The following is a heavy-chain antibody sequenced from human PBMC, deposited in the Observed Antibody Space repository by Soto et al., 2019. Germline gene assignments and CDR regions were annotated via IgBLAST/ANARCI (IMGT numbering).Heavy chain of an antibody. CDR2: IYYSGST. J-gene: IGHJ4*02. V-gene: IGHV4-59*01. CDR1: GGSISSYY. CDR3: ARDDGKGDSYFDY. Sequence: SETLSLTCTVSGGSISSYYWSWIRQPPGKGLEWIGYIYYSGSTNYNPSLKSRVTISVDTSKNQFSLKLSSVTAADTAVYYCARDDGKGDSYFDYWGQGTLVTVSS. D-gene: IGHD2-21*02.